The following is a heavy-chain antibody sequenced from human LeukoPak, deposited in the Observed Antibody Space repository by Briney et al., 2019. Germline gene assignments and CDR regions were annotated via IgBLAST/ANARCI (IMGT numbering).Heavy chain of an antibody. CDR3: AREGILGYSVEMASIMAFDI. V-gene: IGHV4-4*07. CDR2: IYTSGST. Sequence: SETLSLTCTVSGGSISNYYWTWIRQPAGKGLEWIGRIYTSGSTDYNPSLKSRVTISVDTSKNQFSLKLSSVTAADTAVYYCAREGILGYSVEMASIMAFDIWGQGTMVTVSS. J-gene: IGHJ3*02. CDR1: GGSISNYY. D-gene: IGHD5-24*01.